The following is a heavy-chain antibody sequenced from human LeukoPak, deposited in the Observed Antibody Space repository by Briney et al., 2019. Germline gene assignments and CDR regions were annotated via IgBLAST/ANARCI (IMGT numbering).Heavy chain of an antibody. J-gene: IGHJ4*02. CDR2: IYSGGST. CDR3: ARFVGATGFDY. V-gene: IGHV3-53*01. Sequence: GGSLRLSCAASGFTFSSYSMNWVRQAPGKGLEWVSVIYSGGSTYYADSVKGRFTISRDNSKNTLYLQMNSLRAEDTAVYYCARFVGATGFDYWGQGTLVTVSS. CDR1: GFTFSSYS. D-gene: IGHD1-26*01.